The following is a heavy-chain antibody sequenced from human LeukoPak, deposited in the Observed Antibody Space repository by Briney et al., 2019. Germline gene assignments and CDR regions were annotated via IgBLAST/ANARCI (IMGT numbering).Heavy chain of an antibody. CDR1: GFTFGDHA. CDR2: IRSEAYGGTT. Sequence: GGSLRLSCTASGFTFGDHAMSWVRQAPGKGLEWVGLIRSEAYGGTTEYAASLKGRLTISRDDSKSIAYLQMDSLNTEDTAVYYCTRVGYYYYYMDVWGNVTTVTVSS. J-gene: IGHJ6*03. D-gene: IGHD3-16*01. CDR3: TRVGYYYYYMDV. V-gene: IGHV3-49*04.